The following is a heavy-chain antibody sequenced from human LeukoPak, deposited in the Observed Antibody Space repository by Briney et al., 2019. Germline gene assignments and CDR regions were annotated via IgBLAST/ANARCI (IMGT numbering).Heavy chain of an antibody. J-gene: IGHJ6*02. CDR3: ARVQYDYYGSGSYYNPEYYYYGMDV. V-gene: IGHV1-18*01. CDR2: ISAYNGNT. D-gene: IGHD3-10*01. CDR1: GYTFTSYG. Sequence: ASVKVSCKASGYTFTSYGISWVRQAPGQGLEWMGWISAYNGNTNYAQKFQVRVTMTTDASTSTAYMELRSPRSDDTAVYYCARVQYDYYGSGSYYNPEYYYYGMDVWGQGTTVTVSS.